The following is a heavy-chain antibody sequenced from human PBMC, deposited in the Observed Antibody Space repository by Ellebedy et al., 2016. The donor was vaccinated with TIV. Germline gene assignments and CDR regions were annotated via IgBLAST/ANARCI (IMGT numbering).Heavy chain of an antibody. Sequence: KVSCKGSGYSFTNYWISWVRQMPGTGLEWLGRIDPSDSYTAYNPSFRGHVTVSVDRSITTAYLYWGSLKSSDTSIYYCARMVNSVTPFYFALWGQGTLVTVSS. V-gene: IGHV5-10-1*01. D-gene: IGHD2-21*01. J-gene: IGHJ4*01. CDR3: ARMVNSVTPFYFAL. CDR2: IDPSDSYT. CDR1: GYSFTNYW.